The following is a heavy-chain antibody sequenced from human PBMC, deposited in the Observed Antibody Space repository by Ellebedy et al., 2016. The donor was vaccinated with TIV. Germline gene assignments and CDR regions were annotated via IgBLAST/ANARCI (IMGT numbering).Heavy chain of an antibody. J-gene: IGHJ6*03. D-gene: IGHD2-21*01. CDR1: GFTFSSYW. Sequence: GGSLRLXXAASGFTFSSYWMSWVRQAPGKGLEWVANIKQDGSEKYYVDSVKGRFTISRDNAKNSLYLQMNSLRAEDTAVYYCAREGGGDFYANYYYYMDVWGKGTTVTVSS. CDR3: AREGGGDFYANYYYYMDV. CDR2: IKQDGSEK. V-gene: IGHV3-7*01.